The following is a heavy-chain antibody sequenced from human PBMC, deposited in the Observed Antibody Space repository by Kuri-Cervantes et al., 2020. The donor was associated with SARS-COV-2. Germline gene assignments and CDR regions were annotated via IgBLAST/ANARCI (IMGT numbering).Heavy chain of an antibody. V-gene: IGHV3-23*01. CDR1: GFTFSSYA. Sequence: GEALKTSCAASGFTFSSYAMSWVRQAPGKGLEWVSAISGSGGSTYYANSVEGRFTISRDNSKNTLYMQMNRLRAEHTAVYYCAKADWANYYYYYGMDVWGQGTTVTVSS. CDR3: AKADWANYYYYYGMDV. D-gene: IGHD3-9*01. J-gene: IGHJ6*02. CDR2: ISGSGGST.